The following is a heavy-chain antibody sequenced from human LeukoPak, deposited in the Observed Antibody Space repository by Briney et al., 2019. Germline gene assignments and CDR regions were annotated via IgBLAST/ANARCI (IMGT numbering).Heavy chain of an antibody. Sequence: PSETLSLTCTASGGSISSYYWSWTRQPPGKGLEWIGYISYSGSTNYNPSGSTNYSPSLKSRVTISLDTSKNQLSLKLSSVTAADTAVYYCAGERGYRYGVDYWGQGSLVTVSS. CDR1: GGSISSYY. V-gene: IGHV4-59*01. CDR2: ISYSGST. D-gene: IGHD5-18*01. CDR3: AGERGYRYGVDY. J-gene: IGHJ4*02.